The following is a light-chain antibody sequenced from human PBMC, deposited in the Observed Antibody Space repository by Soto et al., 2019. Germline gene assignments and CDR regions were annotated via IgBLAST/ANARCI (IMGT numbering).Light chain of an antibody. CDR2: GAS. Sequence: EIVMTQPPATLSVSPGERATLSCRASQTVRNNYLAWYQEKHGQAPRXXIYGASRRATGIPDRFSGSASGTDLTITISRLEPEDFAVYFCQQYSDLPMTFGQGTRLEIK. J-gene: IGKJ5*01. CDR1: QTVRNNY. V-gene: IGKV3-20*01. CDR3: QQYSDLPMT.